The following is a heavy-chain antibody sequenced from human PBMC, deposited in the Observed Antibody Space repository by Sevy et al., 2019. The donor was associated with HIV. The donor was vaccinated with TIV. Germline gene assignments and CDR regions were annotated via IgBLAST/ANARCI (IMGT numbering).Heavy chain of an antibody. J-gene: IGHJ3*01. CDR3: TTDWCSGTTWVRALDL. Sequence: GGSLRLSCAASGFPFSDAWMNWVRQAPGKGLEWVGLIKNENEGGTTDYAAPVKGKFTISRDDSKNTIFLQMSSLKTEDTAIYYCTTDWCSGTTWVRALDLWGQGTMVTVSS. CDR1: GFPFSDAW. D-gene: IGHD1-7*01. V-gene: IGHV3-15*01. CDR2: IKNENEGGTT.